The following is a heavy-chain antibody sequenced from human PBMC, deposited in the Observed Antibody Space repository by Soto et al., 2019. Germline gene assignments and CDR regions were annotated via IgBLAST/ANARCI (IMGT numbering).Heavy chain of an antibody. Sequence: QVQLVESGGGVVQPGRSLRLSCAASGFTFSSYGMHWVRQAPGKGLEWVAVISYDGSNKYYADSVKGRFTISRDNSKNTPYLQMNSLRAEDTAVYYCAKDLTFRFRGPIDYWGQGTLVTVSS. CDR2: ISYDGSNK. D-gene: IGHD3-10*01. CDR3: AKDLTFRFRGPIDY. J-gene: IGHJ4*02. V-gene: IGHV3-30*18. CDR1: GFTFSSYG.